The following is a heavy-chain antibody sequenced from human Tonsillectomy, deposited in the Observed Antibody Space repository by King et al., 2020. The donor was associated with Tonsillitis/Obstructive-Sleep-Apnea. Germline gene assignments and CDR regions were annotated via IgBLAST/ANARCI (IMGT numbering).Heavy chain of an antibody. V-gene: IGHV4-59*01. D-gene: IGHD2-2*01. Sequence: QLQESGPGLVKPSETLSLTCTVSGGSISSYYWSWIRQPPGKGLEWIGYIYYSGSTNYNPSLKSRVTISVETSKNQFSLKLSSVTAADPAVYYGARVGCSSTSCYADAFDIWGQGTMVTVSS. CDR1: GGSISSYY. CDR2: IYYSGST. J-gene: IGHJ3*02. CDR3: ARVGCSSTSCYADAFDI.